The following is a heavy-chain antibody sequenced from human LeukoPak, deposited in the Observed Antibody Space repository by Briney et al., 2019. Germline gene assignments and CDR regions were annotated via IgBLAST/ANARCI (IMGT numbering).Heavy chain of an antibody. CDR1: GFSFRTSGVG. J-gene: IGHJ4*02. CDR2: IYWDDDK. V-gene: IGHV2-5*02. D-gene: IGHD5-18*01. CDR3: AHRNTAMVTGYFDY. Sequence: SGPTLVNPTQTLTLTCAFSGFSFRTSGVGVGWIRQPPGQAPEWLAFIYWDDDKRYSPSLKSRLTITKDTSKNQVVLTMTNMDPVDTATYYCAHRNTAMVTGYFDYWGQGTLVTVSS.